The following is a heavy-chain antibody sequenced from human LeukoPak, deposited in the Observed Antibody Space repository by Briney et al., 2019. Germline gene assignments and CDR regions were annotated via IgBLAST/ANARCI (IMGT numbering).Heavy chain of an antibody. D-gene: IGHD2-15*01. CDR2: IRYDGSNK. J-gene: IGHJ4*02. V-gene: IGHV3-30*02. Sequence: GGSLRLSCAASRFTFSRYGMHWVRQAPGKGLEWVAFIRYDGSNKHYADSVKGRFTISRDNAKNSLYLQMNSLRAEDTAVYYCARDLMVAATPSFAFDYWGQGTLVTVSS. CDR3: ARDLMVAATPSFAFDY. CDR1: RFTFSRYG.